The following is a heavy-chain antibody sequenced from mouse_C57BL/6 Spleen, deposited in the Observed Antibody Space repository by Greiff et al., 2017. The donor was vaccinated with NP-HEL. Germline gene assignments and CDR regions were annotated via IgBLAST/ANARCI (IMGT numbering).Heavy chain of an antibody. V-gene: IGHV1-80*01. CDR3: ARGRYYYGSSYVYFDY. CDR1: GYAFSSYW. CDR2: IYPGDGDT. D-gene: IGHD1-1*01. J-gene: IGHJ2*01. Sequence: QVQLQQSGAELVKPGASVKISCKASGYAFSSYWMNWVKQRPGKGLEWIGQIYPGDGDTNYNGKFKGKATLTADKSSSTAYMQLSSLTSEDSAVYFCARGRYYYGSSYVYFDYWGQGTTLTVSS.